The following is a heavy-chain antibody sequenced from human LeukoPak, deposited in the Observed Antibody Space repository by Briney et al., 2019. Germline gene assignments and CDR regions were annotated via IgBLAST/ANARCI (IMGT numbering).Heavy chain of an antibody. D-gene: IGHD3-9*01. CDR3: ASGRRRYYDILTGYPEVSDY. CDR2: IYTSGST. CDR1: GGSISSGSYY. V-gene: IGHV4-61*02. J-gene: IGHJ4*02. Sequence: SETLSLTCTVSGGSISSGSYYWSWIRQPAGKGLEWIGRIYTSGSTNYNPSLKSRVTISVDTSKNQFSLKLSSVTAADTAVYYCASGRRRYYDILTGYPEVSDYWGQGTLVTVSS.